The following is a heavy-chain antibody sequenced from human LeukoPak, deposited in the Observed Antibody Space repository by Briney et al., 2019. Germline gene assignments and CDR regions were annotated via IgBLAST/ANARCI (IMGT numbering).Heavy chain of an antibody. CDR2: ISYDGSNK. Sequence: GRSLRLSCAASGFTFSSYAMHWVRQAPGKGLEWVAVISYDGSNKYYADSVKGRFTISRDNSKNTLYLQMNSLRAEDTAVYYCARDPSGRSYWGGFDYWGQGTLVTVSS. CDR3: ARDPSGRSYWGGFDY. CDR1: GFTFSSYA. J-gene: IGHJ4*02. V-gene: IGHV3-30-3*01. D-gene: IGHD1-26*01.